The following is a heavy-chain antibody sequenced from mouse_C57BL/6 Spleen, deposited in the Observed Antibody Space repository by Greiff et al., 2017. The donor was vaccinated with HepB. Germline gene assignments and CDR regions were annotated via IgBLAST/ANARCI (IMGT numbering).Heavy chain of an antibody. Sequence: EVQLVESGGDLVKPGGSLKLSCAASGFTFSSYGMSWVRQTPDKRLEWVATISSGGSYTYYPDSVKGRFTISSDNAKNTLYLQMSNLKSEDTAMYYCARRVSLRAWFAYWGQGTLVTVSA. CDR1: GFTFSSYG. V-gene: IGHV5-6*01. J-gene: IGHJ3*01. CDR3: ARRVSLRAWFAY. CDR2: ISSGGSYT. D-gene: IGHD1-2*01.